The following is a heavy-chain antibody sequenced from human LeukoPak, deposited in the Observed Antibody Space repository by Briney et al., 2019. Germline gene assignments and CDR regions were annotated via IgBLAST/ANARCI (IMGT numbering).Heavy chain of an antibody. CDR2: IYPGDSDT. J-gene: IGHJ4*02. Sequence: GESLKISCKGSGYSFINYWIAWVRQMPGKGLEWMGIIYPGDSDTRYSPSFQGQVTISADKSISTAYLQWSSLKASDTAMYYCARLVFRGYDEEYYFDYWGQGTLVTVSS. V-gene: IGHV5-51*01. CDR3: ARLVFRGYDEEYYFDY. CDR1: GYSFINYW. D-gene: IGHD5-12*01.